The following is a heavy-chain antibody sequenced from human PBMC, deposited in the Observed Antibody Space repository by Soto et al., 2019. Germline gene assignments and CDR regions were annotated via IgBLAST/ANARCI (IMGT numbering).Heavy chain of an antibody. J-gene: IGHJ5*02. CDR1: GFTFSSYS. D-gene: IGHD3-22*01. CDR2: ISSSSSTI. CDR3: ARGGPLYYYDSSGAWFDP. Sequence: GGSLRLSCAASGFTFSSYSMNWVRQAPGKGLEWVSYISSSSSTIYYADSVKGRFTISRDNAKNSLYLQMNSLRDEDTAVYYCARGGPLYYYDSSGAWFDPWGQGTLVTVSS. V-gene: IGHV3-48*02.